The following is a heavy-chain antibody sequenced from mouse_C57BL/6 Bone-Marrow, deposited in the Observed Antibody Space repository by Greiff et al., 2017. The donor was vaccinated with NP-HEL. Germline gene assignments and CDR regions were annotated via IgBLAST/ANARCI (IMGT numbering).Heavy chain of an antibody. CDR3: TTHYYGSSYRHFDY. D-gene: IGHD1-1*01. Sequence: VQLQQSGTVLARPGASVKMSCKTSGYTFTSYWMHWVKQRPGQGLEWIGAIYPGNSDTSYNQKFKGKAKLTAVTSASTAYMELSSLTNEDSAVYYCTTHYYGSSYRHFDYWGQGTTLTVSS. CDR1: GYTFTSYW. CDR2: IYPGNSDT. J-gene: IGHJ2*01. V-gene: IGHV1-5*01.